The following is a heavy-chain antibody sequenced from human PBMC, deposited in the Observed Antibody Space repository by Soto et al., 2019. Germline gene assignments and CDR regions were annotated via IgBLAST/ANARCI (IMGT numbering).Heavy chain of an antibody. CDR2: IYWDDDK. CDR3: AHTLDLGEVRFDY. J-gene: IGHJ4*02. V-gene: IGHV2-5*02. D-gene: IGHD1-26*01. CDR1: GFSLSSVGVG. Sequence: QITLKESGPTLVKPTQTLTLTCSFSGFSLSSVGVGVGWIRQPPGKALEWLALIYWDDDKRYSPSLKSRLTITKDTSKNPVVLTMTNSDPVDTATYYCAHTLDLGEVRFDYWGQGTLVTVSS.